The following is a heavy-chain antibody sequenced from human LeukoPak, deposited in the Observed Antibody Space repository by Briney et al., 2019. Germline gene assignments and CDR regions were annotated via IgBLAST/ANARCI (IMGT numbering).Heavy chain of an antibody. CDR1: GYSLIGYD. V-gene: IGHV1-8*01. J-gene: IGHJ6*03. Sequence: ASVKVSCKASGYSLIGYDISWVRQATGQELEWMGWMNPNGGKTVYAQKFQGRITMTRNISLSTAYMELSSLRSEDTAVYYCARARDPSSHYYYMDVWGKGTTVTVSS. CDR2: MNPNGGKT. CDR3: ARARDPSSHYYYMDV.